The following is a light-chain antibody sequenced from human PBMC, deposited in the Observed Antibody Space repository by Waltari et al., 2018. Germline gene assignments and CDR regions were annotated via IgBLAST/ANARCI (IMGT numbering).Light chain of an antibody. CDR1: SSAVGGDNS. J-gene: IGLJ2*01. CDR2: EVS. Sequence: QSALTQPAAVSGSPGQPITLSCTGNSSAVGGDNSVSVYQQHPGKAPKLMIYEVSNRPSGVSNRFSGSKSGNTASLTISGLQAEDEADYYCSSYTSSSTLVVFGGGTKLTVL. V-gene: IGLV2-14*01. CDR3: SSYTSSSTLVV.